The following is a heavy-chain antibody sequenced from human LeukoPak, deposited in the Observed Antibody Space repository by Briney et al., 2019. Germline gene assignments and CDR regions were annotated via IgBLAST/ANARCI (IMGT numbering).Heavy chain of an antibody. CDR1: GFTFRSYG. D-gene: IGHD1/OR15-1a*01. J-gene: IGHJ5*02. CDR2: IWYDGTDR. V-gene: IGHV3-33*07. CDR3: ARGGYNWDTDAGWFDP. Sequence: GGSLRLSCGASGFTFRSYGMYWVRQAPGKGLEWVAVIWYDGTDRYYADSVKGRFTISRDNSKNTLYLQMNSLRVEDTAVYYCARGGYNWDTDAGWFDPWGLGTLVTVSS.